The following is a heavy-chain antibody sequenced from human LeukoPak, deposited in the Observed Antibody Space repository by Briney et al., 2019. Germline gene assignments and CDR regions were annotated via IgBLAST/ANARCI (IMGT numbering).Heavy chain of an antibody. Sequence: ASVKVSCKASGYTFTGYYMHWVRQAPGQGLEWMGLINPNSGGTNYAQKFQGRVTMTRDTSISTAYMELSRLRSDDTAVYYCARVQKTYYYDSSGYFLSPNPDYWGQGTLVTVSS. J-gene: IGHJ4*02. D-gene: IGHD3-22*01. CDR3: ARVQKTYYYDSSGYFLSPNPDY. CDR1: GYTFTGYY. V-gene: IGHV1-2*02. CDR2: INPNSGGT.